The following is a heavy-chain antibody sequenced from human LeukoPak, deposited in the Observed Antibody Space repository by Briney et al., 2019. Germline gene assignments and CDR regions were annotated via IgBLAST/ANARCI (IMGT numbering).Heavy chain of an antibody. Sequence: ASAKVSCKASGYTFTGYYMHWVRQAPGQGLEWMGWINPNSGGTNHAQKFQGRVTMTRDTSISTAYMELSRLRSDDTAVYYCARVAGSGRYYYYMDVWGKGTTVTVSS. J-gene: IGHJ6*03. CDR3: ARVAGSGRYYYYMDV. CDR2: INPNSGGT. CDR1: GYTFTGYY. V-gene: IGHV1-2*02. D-gene: IGHD6-19*01.